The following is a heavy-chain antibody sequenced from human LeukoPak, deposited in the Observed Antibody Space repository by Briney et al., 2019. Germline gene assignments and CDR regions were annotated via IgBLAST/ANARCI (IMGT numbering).Heavy chain of an antibody. CDR2: ISGRSYI. J-gene: IGHJ6*03. Sequence: GGSLRLSCAASGFTFSTYSMSWVRQAPGKGLEWVSSISGRSYIDYADSVRGRFTISRDNAKNSLYLQMNSPRAEDTAVYYCARVIISYYHMDVWGKGTTVTVSS. V-gene: IGHV3-21*01. CDR3: ARVIISYYHMDV. CDR1: GFTFSTYS.